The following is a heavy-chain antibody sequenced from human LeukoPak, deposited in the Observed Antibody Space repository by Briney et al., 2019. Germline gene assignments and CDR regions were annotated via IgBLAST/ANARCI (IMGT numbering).Heavy chain of an antibody. Sequence: PSETLSLTCSVSGDSVSRSDSYWDWIRQPPGKRLEWIGTIYYSGRTYYSPSLKSRVTLSVDTSSNQFSLNLRSVTAADTAVYYCARRRYYDGSGYLEWGQGTLLSVSS. CDR3: ARRRYYDGSGYLE. D-gene: IGHD3-22*01. CDR1: GDSVSRSDSY. J-gene: IGHJ1*01. CDR2: IYYSGRT. V-gene: IGHV4-39*01.